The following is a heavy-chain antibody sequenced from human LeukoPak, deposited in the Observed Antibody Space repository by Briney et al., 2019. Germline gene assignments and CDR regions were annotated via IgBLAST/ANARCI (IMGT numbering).Heavy chain of an antibody. CDR2: IYSGGST. D-gene: IGHD5-24*01. CDR1: GFTVSSNY. J-gene: IGHJ5*02. V-gene: IGHV3-66*01. Sequence: GGSLRLSCAASGFTVSSNYMSWVRQAPGKGLEWVSVIYSGGSTYYADSVKGRFTISRDNSKNTLYLQMNSLRAEDTAVYYCARDKGPRDGYNYWFDPWGQGTLVTVSS. CDR3: ARDKGPRDGYNYWFDP.